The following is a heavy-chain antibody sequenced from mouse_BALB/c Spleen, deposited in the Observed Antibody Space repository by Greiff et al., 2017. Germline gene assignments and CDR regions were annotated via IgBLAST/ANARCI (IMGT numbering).Heavy chain of an antibody. CDR3: AREYYGSSYYAMDY. J-gene: IGHJ4*01. CDR2: ISSGGST. CDR1: GFTFSSYA. V-gene: IGHV5-6-5*01. D-gene: IGHD1-1*01. Sequence: EVQLVESGGGLVKPGGSLKLSCAASGFTFSSYAMSWVRQTPEKRLEWVASISSGGSTYYPDSVKGRFTISRDNARNILYLQMSSLRSEDTAMYYCAREYYGSSYYAMDYWGQGTSVTVSS.